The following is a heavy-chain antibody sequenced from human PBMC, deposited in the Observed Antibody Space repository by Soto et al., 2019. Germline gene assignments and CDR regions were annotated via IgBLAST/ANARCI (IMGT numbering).Heavy chain of an antibody. Sequence: GSSVKVSCKASGYTFTSYGISWVRQAPGQGLEWMGWISAYNGNTNYAQKLQGRVTMTTDTSTSTAYMELRSLRSDATAVYYCARDLASGIASTRAYHSYYGLEVCGQGTTLTVS. J-gene: IGHJ6*02. CDR1: GYTFTSYG. CDR2: ISAYNGNT. V-gene: IGHV1-18*01. CDR3: ARDLASGIASTRAYHSYYGLEV. D-gene: IGHD6-13*01.